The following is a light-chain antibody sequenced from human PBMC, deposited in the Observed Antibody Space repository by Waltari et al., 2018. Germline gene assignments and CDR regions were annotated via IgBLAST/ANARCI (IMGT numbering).Light chain of an antibody. J-gene: IGLJ2*01. CDR2: DVS. V-gene: IGLV2-14*01. CDR3: ISYSSATPGNVV. Sequence: SALTQPASVSGSLGQSITFSCTGTSSAGGGYPYVAWYQQHPGKAPKLMIHDVSNRPSGVSIRFSGSKSGNTASLTISGLQADDEADYYCISYSSATPGNVVIGGGTKLTVL. CDR1: SSAGGGYPY.